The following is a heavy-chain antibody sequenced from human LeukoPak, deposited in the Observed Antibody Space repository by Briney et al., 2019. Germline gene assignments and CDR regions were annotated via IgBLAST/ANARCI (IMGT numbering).Heavy chain of an antibody. CDR3: AAGSSGYDYVYHYYYGMDV. Sequence: ASVKVSCKASGYTFTSCDINWVRQATGQGLEWMGWINPNSGNTCYAQKFQGRVTMPRNTSISTAYMELSSMRSEDTAVYYCAAGSSGYDYVYHYYYGMDVWGQGTTVTVSS. CDR2: INPNSGNT. D-gene: IGHD5-12*01. CDR1: GYTFTSCD. J-gene: IGHJ6*02. V-gene: IGHV1-8*01.